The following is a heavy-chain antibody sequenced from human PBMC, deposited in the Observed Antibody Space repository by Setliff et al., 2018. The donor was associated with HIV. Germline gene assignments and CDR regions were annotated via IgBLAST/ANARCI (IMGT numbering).Heavy chain of an antibody. CDR3: VKFDYGGKSGYFHH. CDR1: GFTFSDYY. V-gene: IGHV3-11*04. D-gene: IGHD4-17*01. J-gene: IGHJ1*01. Sequence: SLKISCAASGFTFSDYYMTWVRQAPGKGLEWLSCISNSGTTIYYADSVKGRFAISRDNAKSSLFLQMNSLRAEDTAVYYCVKFDYGGKSGYFHHWGQGTLVTVSS. CDR2: ISNSGTTI.